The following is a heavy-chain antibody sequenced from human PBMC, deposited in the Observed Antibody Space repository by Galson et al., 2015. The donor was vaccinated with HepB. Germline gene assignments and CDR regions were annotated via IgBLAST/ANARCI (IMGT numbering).Heavy chain of an antibody. CDR3: AKDVSGYCSSSFDY. J-gene: IGHJ4*02. V-gene: IGHV3-11*01. CDR2: ISSSGSTI. CDR1: GFTFSDYY. D-gene: IGHD2-2*01. Sequence: SLRLSCAASGFTFSDYYMSWIRQAPGKGLEWVSYISSSGSTIYYADSVKGRFTISRDNAKNSLYLQMNSLRAEDTAVYYCAKDVSGYCSSSFDYWGQGTLVTVSS.